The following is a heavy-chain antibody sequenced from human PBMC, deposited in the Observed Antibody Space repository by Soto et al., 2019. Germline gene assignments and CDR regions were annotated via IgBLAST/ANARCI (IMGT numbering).Heavy chain of an antibody. CDR3: ARELTMTTVTTSRWFDP. J-gene: IGHJ5*02. V-gene: IGHV4-30-2*01. CDR2: IYHSGST. Sequence: SETLSLTCAVSGGSISSGGYSWSWIRQPPGKGLEWIGYIYHSGSTYYNPSLKSRVTISVDRSKNQFSLKLSSVTAADTAVYYCARELTMTTVTTSRWFDPWGQGTLVTVSS. CDR1: GGSISSGGYS. D-gene: IGHD4-4*01.